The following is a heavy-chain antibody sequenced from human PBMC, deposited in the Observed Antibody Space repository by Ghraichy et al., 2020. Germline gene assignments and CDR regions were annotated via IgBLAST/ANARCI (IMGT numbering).Heavy chain of an antibody. CDR1: GGSFSKYY. CDR3: ARWTFGDYGKTQY. CDR2: VSHSGNT. Sequence: SETLSLTCAVYGGSFSKYYWSWIRQPPGKGLEWIGEVSHSGNTTYNPSLASRVTVSVDTSKNQLSLKPNSVTAADTAVYFCARWTFGDYGKTQYWGQGTLVSVSS. D-gene: IGHD4-17*01. J-gene: IGHJ4*02. V-gene: IGHV4-34*01.